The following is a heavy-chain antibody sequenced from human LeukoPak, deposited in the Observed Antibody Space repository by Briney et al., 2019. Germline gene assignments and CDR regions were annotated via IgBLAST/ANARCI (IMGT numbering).Heavy chain of an antibody. V-gene: IGHV4-34*01. Sequence: SETLSLTCAVYGGSFSGYYRSWIRQPPGKGLEWIGEINHSGSTNYNPSLKSRVTISVDTSKNQFSLKLSSVTAADTAVYYCAREGAGARIAVAGTRSGAFDIWGQGTMVTVSS. CDR2: INHSGST. CDR1: GGSFSGYY. D-gene: IGHD6-19*01. J-gene: IGHJ3*02. CDR3: AREGAGARIAVAGTRSGAFDI.